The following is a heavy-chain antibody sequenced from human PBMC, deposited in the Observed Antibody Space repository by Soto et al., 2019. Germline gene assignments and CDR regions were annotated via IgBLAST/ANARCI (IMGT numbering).Heavy chain of an antibody. J-gene: IGHJ4*02. CDR3: ARRYSSSFDF. Sequence: GGSLRLSCAASGLTFSDSAIHWVRQASGKGLEWVGRIRSKTNNYATTYAASVKGRFTISRDDSKNTAYLQMNSLKTEDTAVYYCARRYSSSFDFWGQGTLVTVSS. D-gene: IGHD6-13*01. CDR1: GLTFSDSA. V-gene: IGHV3-73*01. CDR2: IRSKTNNYAT.